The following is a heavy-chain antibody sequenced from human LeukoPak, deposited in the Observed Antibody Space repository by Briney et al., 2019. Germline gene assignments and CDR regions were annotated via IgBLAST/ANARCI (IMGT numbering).Heavy chain of an antibody. Sequence: HSGGSLRLSCAASGFTFSSYGIHWVRQAPGKGLEWVAFIRYDGSHKYYADSVKGRFTISRDNSKNTLYLQMNSLRAEDTAVYYCAKDLGGEVVPDPSIDYWGQGTLVTVSS. V-gene: IGHV3-30*02. CDR2: IRYDGSHK. D-gene: IGHD2-2*01. CDR1: GFTFSSYG. J-gene: IGHJ4*02. CDR3: AKDLGGEVVPDPSIDY.